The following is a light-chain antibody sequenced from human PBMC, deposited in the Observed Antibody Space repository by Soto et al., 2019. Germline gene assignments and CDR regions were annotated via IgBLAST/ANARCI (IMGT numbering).Light chain of an antibody. CDR1: QSISNY. CDR3: QQSYSTPWT. V-gene: IGKV1-39*01. Sequence: DIPMTQSPSSLSASVGDRVTITCRASQSISNYLNWYQQKPGKAPKLLIYAASSLQSGVPSSFSGSGSGTDFTLTISSLQPEDFAAYYCQQSYSTPWTFGQGTKVEI. J-gene: IGKJ1*01. CDR2: AAS.